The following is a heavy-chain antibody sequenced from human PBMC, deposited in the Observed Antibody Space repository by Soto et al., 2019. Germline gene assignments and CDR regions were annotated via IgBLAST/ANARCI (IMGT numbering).Heavy chain of an antibody. CDR2: IIPIFVTA. J-gene: IGHJ4*02. CDR3: ASYCTNGVCPFDY. CDR1: GGTFSSYA. Sequence: SVKVSCKASGGTFSSYAISWVRQAPGQGLEWMGGIIPIFVTANYAQKFQGRVTITADESTSTAYMELSSLRSEDTAVYYCASYCTNGVCPFDYWGQGTLVTVSS. D-gene: IGHD2-8*01. V-gene: IGHV1-69*13.